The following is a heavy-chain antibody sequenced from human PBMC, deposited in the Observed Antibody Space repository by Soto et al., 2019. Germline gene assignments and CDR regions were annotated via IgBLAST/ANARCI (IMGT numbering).Heavy chain of an antibody. CDR3: ARSIVVVTALDY. J-gene: IGHJ4*02. CDR1: GYTFTSYA. D-gene: IGHD2-21*02. CDR2: INAGNGNT. V-gene: IGHV1-3*01. Sequence: ASVKVSCKASGYTFTSYAMHWVRQAPGQRLEWMGWINAGNGNTKYSQKFQGRVTITRDTSASTAYMELGSLRSEDTAVYYCARSIVVVTALDYWGQGTLVTVSS.